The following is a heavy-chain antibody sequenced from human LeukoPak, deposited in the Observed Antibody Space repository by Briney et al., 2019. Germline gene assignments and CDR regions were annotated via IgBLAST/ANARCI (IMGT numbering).Heavy chain of an antibody. J-gene: IGHJ3*02. CDR2: IYYSGST. CDR3: ARDYCGGDCYSDAFDI. D-gene: IGHD2-21*02. Sequence: SETLSLTCTVSGGSISSYYWSWIRQPPGKGLEWIGYIYYSGSTNYNPSLKSRVTISVDTSKSQFSLKLSSVTAADTAVYYCARDYCGGDCYSDAFDIWGQGTMVTVSS. V-gene: IGHV4-59*01. CDR1: GGSISSYY.